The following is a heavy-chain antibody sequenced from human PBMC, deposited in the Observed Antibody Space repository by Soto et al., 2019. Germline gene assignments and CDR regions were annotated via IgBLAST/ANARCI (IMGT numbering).Heavy chain of an antibody. CDR3: ARDKGSYDFWSGTANWFDP. V-gene: IGHV3-21*01. D-gene: IGHD3-3*01. CDR1: GFTFSSYS. CDR2: ISSSSSYI. Sequence: TGGSLRLSCAASGFTFSSYSMNWVRQAPGKGLEWVSSISSSSSYIYYADSVKGRFTISRDNAKNSLYLQMNSLRAEDTAVYYCARDKGSYDFWSGTANWFDPWGQGTLVIVSS. J-gene: IGHJ5*02.